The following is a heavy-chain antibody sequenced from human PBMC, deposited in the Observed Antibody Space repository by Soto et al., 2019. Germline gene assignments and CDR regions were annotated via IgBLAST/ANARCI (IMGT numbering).Heavy chain of an antibody. CDR2: VYHGGNT. CDR1: GFSISMRND. J-gene: IGHJ3*01. D-gene: IGHD2-15*01. V-gene: IGHV4-38-2*02. CDR3: ARARWYDAFNV. Sequence: SEILSLTCTFSGFSISMRNDLGLIRKHPGKGLEWIGSVYHGGNTYYNPSLKSRVSISIDLSKNQFSLKLTSVTAADTAAYYCARARWYDAFNVWGQGTVVTVSS.